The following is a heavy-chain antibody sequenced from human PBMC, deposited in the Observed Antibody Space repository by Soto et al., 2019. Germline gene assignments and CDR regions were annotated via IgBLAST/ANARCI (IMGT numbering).Heavy chain of an antibody. CDR3: ARVRDSSGWYRPMGWFDP. Sequence: QVQLVQSGAEVKKPGASVKVSCKASGYTFTSYGISWVRQAPGQGLEWMGWISAYNGNTNYAQKLQGRVTMTTDTSTSTAYMELRRLRADDTAVYYCARVRDSSGWYRPMGWFDPWGQGTLVTVSS. CDR1: GYTFTSYG. V-gene: IGHV1-18*01. D-gene: IGHD6-19*01. J-gene: IGHJ5*02. CDR2: ISAYNGNT.